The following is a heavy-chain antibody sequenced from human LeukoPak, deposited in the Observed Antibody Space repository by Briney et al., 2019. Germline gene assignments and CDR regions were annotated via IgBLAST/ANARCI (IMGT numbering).Heavy chain of an antibody. CDR2: IWYDGSDS. CDR1: GFTFSGHG. V-gene: IGHV3-33*01. J-gene: IGHJ5*02. Sequence: PGGSLRLSCAASGFTFSGHGMHWVRQAPGKGLEWVAVIWYDGSDSRSADSVKGRFTISRDNSKNTPYLQMNSLRAEDTAVYYCARDMDTTGYYSWFDPWGQGTLVTVSS. CDR3: ARDMDTTGYYSWFDP. D-gene: IGHD3-9*01.